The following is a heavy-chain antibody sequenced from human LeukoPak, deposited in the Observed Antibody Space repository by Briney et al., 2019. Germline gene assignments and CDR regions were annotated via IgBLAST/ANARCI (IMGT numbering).Heavy chain of an antibody. D-gene: IGHD6-13*01. CDR3: TKEKADTSSPHEGFDP. Sequence: PGGSLRLSCAASGFTFDDYALHWVRHAPGKDLEWVSLISGDGHTTYYSDSVKGRFTISRDNSKNSLDLQMTSLRTEDTAIYYCTKEKADTSSPHEGFDPWGQGTLVIVSS. CDR1: GFTFDDYA. V-gene: IGHV3-43*02. CDR2: ISGDGHTT. J-gene: IGHJ5*02.